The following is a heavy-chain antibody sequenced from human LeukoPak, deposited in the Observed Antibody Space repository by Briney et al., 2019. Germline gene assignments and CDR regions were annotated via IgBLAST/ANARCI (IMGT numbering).Heavy chain of an antibody. D-gene: IGHD1-26*01. V-gene: IGHV4-39*07. CDR3: ARAPWYSGSSGAFDI. CDR2: IYYSGST. J-gene: IGHJ3*02. Sequence: SETLSLTCTISGGSISSSSYYWGWIRQPPGKGLEWIGSIYYSGSTYYNPSLKSRVTISVDTSKNQFSLKLSSVTAADTAVYYCARAPWYSGSSGAFDIWGQGTMVTVSS. CDR1: GGSISSSSYY.